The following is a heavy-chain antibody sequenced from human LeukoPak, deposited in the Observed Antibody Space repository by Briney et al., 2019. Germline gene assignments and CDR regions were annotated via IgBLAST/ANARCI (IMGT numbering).Heavy chain of an antibody. J-gene: IGHJ4*02. D-gene: IGHD3-3*01. Sequence: SETLSLTCTISGDSVSSSPFYWGWVRQPPGKGLEWIGTVFHNMNGYYSPSLQSRATISVDTSTNQFSLRLRSVTAADTAVYYCARLRRTAIFGWGQGTLVTVSS. CDR1: GDSVSSSPFY. CDR2: VFHNMNG. CDR3: ARLRRTAIFG. V-gene: IGHV4-39*01.